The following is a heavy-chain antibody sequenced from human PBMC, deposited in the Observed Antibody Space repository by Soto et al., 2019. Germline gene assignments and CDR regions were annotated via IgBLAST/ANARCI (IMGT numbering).Heavy chain of an antibody. D-gene: IGHD2-2*01. J-gene: IGHJ3*02. CDR3: ARVWGYCSSTSCSAFDI. CDR2: TYYRSKWYN. Sequence: PSQTLSLTCAISGDSVSSNSAAWNWIRQSPSRGLEWLGRTYYRSKWYNDYAVSVKSRITINPDTSKNQFSLQLNSVTPEDTAVYYCARVWGYCSSTSCSAFDIWGQGTMVTVS. V-gene: IGHV6-1*01. CDR1: GDSVSSNSAA.